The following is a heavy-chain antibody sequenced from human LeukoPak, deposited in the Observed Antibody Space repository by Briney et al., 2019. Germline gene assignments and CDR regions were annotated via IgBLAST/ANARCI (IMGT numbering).Heavy chain of an antibody. CDR3: ARGERPTYYYDSSGYLDY. V-gene: IGHV4-39*07. J-gene: IGHJ4*02. CDR1: GGSISSSSYY. D-gene: IGHD3-22*01. CDR2: IYYSGST. Sequence: SSETLSLTCTVSGGSISSSSYYWGWIRQPPGKGLEWIGSIYYSGSTYYNPSLKSRVTISVDTSKNQFSLKLSSVTAADTAVYYCARGERPTYYYDSSGYLDYWGQGTLVTVSS.